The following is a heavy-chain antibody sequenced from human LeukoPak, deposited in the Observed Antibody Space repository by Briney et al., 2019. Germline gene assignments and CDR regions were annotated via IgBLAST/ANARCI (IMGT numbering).Heavy chain of an antibody. D-gene: IGHD6-19*01. CDR2: INWNGSGD. CDR3: ARGRRTVAGHFDS. J-gene: IGHJ4*02. V-gene: IGHV3-9*01. Sequence: TGGSLRLSCAVSGFRFDGYAMYWVRQVPGKGLEWVSSINWNGSGDLYADSVKGRFTISRDNAKNSLYLHMTSLGTEDTALYYCARGRRTVAGHFDSWGQGTLVTVSS. CDR1: GFRFDGYA.